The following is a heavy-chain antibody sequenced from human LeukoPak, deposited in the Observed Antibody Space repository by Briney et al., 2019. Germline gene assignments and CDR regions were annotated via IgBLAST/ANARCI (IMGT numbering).Heavy chain of an antibody. CDR1: GFTFSSSA. Sequence: PGGFLRLSCVASGFTFSSSAMSWVRQAPGKGLEWVSALSGSGGSTYYADSVKGRFTISRDNSKNTLYLQMNSLRAEDTALYFCAKPTRATTGYYCLGYFHHWGQGTLVTVSS. J-gene: IGHJ1*01. CDR3: AKPTRATTGYYCLGYFHH. V-gene: IGHV3-23*01. CDR2: LSGSGGST. D-gene: IGHD3-22*01.